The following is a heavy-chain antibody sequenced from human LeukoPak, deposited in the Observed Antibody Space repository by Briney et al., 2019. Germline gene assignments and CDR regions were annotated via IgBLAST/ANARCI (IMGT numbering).Heavy chain of an antibody. CDR1: GGTFSSYA. Sequence: GASVKVSCKASGGTFSSYAISWVRQAPGQGPEWMGGIIPIFGTANYAQKFQGRVTITADESTSTAYMELSSLRSEDTAVYYCARGRSYCSSTSCYNWFDPWGQGTLVTVSS. CDR2: IIPIFGTA. CDR3: ARGRSYCSSTSCYNWFDP. D-gene: IGHD2-2*01. J-gene: IGHJ5*02. V-gene: IGHV1-69*13.